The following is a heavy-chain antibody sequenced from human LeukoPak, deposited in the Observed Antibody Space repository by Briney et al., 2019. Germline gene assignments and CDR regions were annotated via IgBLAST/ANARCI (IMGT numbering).Heavy chain of an antibody. V-gene: IGHV3-9*01. CDR1: GFTFDDYA. Sequence: GGSLRLSCAASGFTFDDYAMHWVRHAPGKGLEWVSGISWNSGSIGYADSVKGRFTISRDNAKNSLYLQMNSLRAEDTALYYCAKAIYYDSSGPLAFDIWGQGTMVTASS. D-gene: IGHD3-22*01. CDR2: ISWNSGSI. CDR3: AKAIYYDSSGPLAFDI. J-gene: IGHJ3*02.